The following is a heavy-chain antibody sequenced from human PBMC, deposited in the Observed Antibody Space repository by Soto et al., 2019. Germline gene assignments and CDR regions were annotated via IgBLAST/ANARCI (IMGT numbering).Heavy chain of an antibody. CDR1: GGSFSGYY. D-gene: IGHD6-13*01. CDR3: ARGSRMSIPAASGRDYYYHGLDV. J-gene: IGHJ6*02. V-gene: IGHV4-34*01. Sequence: QVQLQQWGAGLLKPSETLSLNCAVYGGSFSGYYWSWIRQPPGKGLKWIGEINHRGSIKYHPSLNSRVTMSVDTSKHQFSLKLNSVTAADTAVFYCARGSRMSIPAASGRDYYYHGLDVWGQGTAVTVSS. CDR2: INHRGSI.